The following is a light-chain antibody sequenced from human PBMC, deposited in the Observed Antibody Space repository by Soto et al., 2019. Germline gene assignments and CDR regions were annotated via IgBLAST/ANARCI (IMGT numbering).Light chain of an antibody. CDR1: QDIKKW. Sequence: DIQVTQSPSSVSASVGDRVTITCRASQDIKKWLVWYQQKPGKDPNLLIYSASVLHAGFPSRFSGSGSWTDFTLTIIGLQPEDFATYYCHQANTLPIFFGHWTRLEIK. J-gene: IGKJ5*01. CDR3: HQANTLPIF. V-gene: IGKV1-12*01. CDR2: SAS.